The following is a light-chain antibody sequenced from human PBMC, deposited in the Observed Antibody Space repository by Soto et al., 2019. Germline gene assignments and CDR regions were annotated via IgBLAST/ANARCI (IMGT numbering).Light chain of an antibody. CDR1: QDIRND. J-gene: IGKJ3*01. V-gene: IGKV1-6*01. CDR3: PQGYNCSHT. Sequence: AIQMTHSPSSLSASVGDRVTITCRASQDIRNDLGWYQQKPGKAPNLLIYAASTLQIGAPSRFSGSGSGTDFTLTISSLQPEDFATEYDPQGYNCSHTVGPGTKVYIK. CDR2: AAS.